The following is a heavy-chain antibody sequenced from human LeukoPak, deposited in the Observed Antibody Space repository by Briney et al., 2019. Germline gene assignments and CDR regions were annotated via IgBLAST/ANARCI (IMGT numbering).Heavy chain of an antibody. D-gene: IGHD3-22*01. CDR1: GYTFTGYY. V-gene: IGHV1-2*02. J-gene: IGHJ4*02. Sequence: ASVKVSCKASGYTFTGYYMHWVRQAPGQGLEWMGWINPNSGGTNYAQKFQGRVTMTRDTSTSTVYMELSGLRSEDTAVYYCARDATKDSSGYGYWGQGTLVTVSS. CDR3: ARDATKDSSGYGY. CDR2: INPNSGGT.